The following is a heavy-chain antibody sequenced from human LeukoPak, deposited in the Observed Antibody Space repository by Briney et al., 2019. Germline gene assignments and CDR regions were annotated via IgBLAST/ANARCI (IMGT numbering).Heavy chain of an antibody. CDR3: VRDDRSDSGYYYDNY. V-gene: IGHV3-7*01. D-gene: IGHD3-16*01. J-gene: IGHJ4*02. CDR1: GFSFTNYW. CDR2: IKQDGSET. Sequence: GGSLRLSCAASGFSFTNYWMGWVRQAPGKGLEYVGKIKQDGSETYYVDSLRGRFTISRDNAKNSLYLQMNSLRVEDTAVYYCVRDDRSDSGYYYDNYWGQGTLVTVSS.